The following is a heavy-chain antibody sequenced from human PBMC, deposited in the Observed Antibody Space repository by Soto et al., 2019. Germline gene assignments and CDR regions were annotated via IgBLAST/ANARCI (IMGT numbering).Heavy chain of an antibody. V-gene: IGHV4-39*01. J-gene: IGHJ5*02. CDR1: GGSISSSSYY. CDR2: TYYSGST. CDR3: ARRVGATPLNWFYP. Sequence: QLQLQESGPGLVKPSETLSLTCTVSGGSISSSSYYWGWIRQPPGKGPAWIGSTYYSGSTYYNPCLKCRVTISVDPSKNQFSRRLRAVTAADTAVYYCARRVGATPLNWFYPWGQGTLVTVSS. D-gene: IGHD3-16*01.